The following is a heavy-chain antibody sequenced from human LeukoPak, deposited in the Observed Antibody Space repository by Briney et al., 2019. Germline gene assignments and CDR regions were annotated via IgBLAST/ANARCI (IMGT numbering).Heavy chain of an antibody. Sequence: PSETLSLTCTVSGGSISSYYWSWIRQPAGKGLGWIGRIYSTGSTNYNPSLKSRVTISVDTSKNQFSLRLRSVTAADTAVYYCARQIASAGTAGFDFWGQGALVTVSS. J-gene: IGHJ4*02. D-gene: IGHD6-13*01. CDR3: ARQIASAGTAGFDF. CDR2: IYSTGST. V-gene: IGHV4-4*07. CDR1: GGSISSYY.